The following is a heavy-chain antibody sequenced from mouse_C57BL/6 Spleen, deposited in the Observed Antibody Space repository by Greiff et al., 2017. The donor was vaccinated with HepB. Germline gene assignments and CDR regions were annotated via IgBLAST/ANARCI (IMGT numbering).Heavy chain of an antibody. CDR1: GYAFSSYW. CDR3: ARSGDYYGSSTGFAY. CDR2: IYPGDGDT. Sequence: QVQLQQSGAELVKPGASVKISCKASGYAFSSYWMNWVKQRPGKGLEWIGQIYPGDGDTNYNGKFKGKATLTADKSSSTAYMQLSSLTSEDSAVYFCARSGDYYGSSTGFAYWGQGTLVTVSA. V-gene: IGHV1-80*01. D-gene: IGHD1-1*01. J-gene: IGHJ3*01.